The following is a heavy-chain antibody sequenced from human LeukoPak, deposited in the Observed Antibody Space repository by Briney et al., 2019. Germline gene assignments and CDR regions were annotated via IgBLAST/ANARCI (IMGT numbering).Heavy chain of an antibody. CDR1: GFTFSSYA. CDR3: VKGEQLVPGNWFDP. CDR2: ISSNGGST. Sequence: GGSLRLSCSASGFTFSSYAMHWVRQAPGKGLEYVSAISSNGGSTYYADSVKGRFTISRDNSKSTLYLQMSSLRAEDTAVYYCVKGEQLVPGNWFDPWGQGTLVTVSS. J-gene: IGHJ5*02. D-gene: IGHD6-13*01. V-gene: IGHV3-64D*06.